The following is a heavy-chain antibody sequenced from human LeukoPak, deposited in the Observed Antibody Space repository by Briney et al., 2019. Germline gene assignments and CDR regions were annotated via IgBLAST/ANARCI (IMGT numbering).Heavy chain of an antibody. CDR1: GFTVSDTY. V-gene: IGHV3-66*02. J-gene: IGHJ4*02. D-gene: IGHD6-6*01. CDR2: INSGWNT. Sequence: HPGGSLRLSCAASGFTVSDTYMSWVRQAPGKGLEWVSFINSGWNTHYADSVTGRFTISRDNSKNTLYLQMNSLRAEDTAVHYCARDPSNPTAFDYWGQGTLVTVSS. CDR3: ARDPSNPTAFDY.